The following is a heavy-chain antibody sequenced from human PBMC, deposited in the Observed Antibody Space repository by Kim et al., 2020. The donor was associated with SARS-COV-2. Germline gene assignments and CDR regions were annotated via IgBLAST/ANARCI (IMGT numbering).Heavy chain of an antibody. CDR2: ISYDGSNK. CDR1: GFTFSSYG. J-gene: IGHJ4*02. CDR3: AKGLRGYSYGPFYY. Sequence: GGSLRLSCAASGFTFSSYGMHWVRQAPGKGLEWVAVISYDGSNKYYADSVKGRFTISRDNSKNTLYLQMNSLRAEDTAVYYCAKGLRGYSYGPFYYWGQG. V-gene: IGHV3-30*18. D-gene: IGHD5-18*01.